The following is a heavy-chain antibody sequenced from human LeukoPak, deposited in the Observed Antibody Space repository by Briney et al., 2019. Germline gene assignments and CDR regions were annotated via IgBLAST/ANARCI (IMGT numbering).Heavy chain of an antibody. CDR3: ARDSNIVVVPAARGYMDV. D-gene: IGHD2-2*01. CDR2: INPSGGST. J-gene: IGHJ6*03. V-gene: IGHV1-46*01. CDR1: GYTFTSYY. Sequence: ASVKVSCKASGYTFTSYYMHWVRQAPGQGLEWMGIINPSGGSTSYAQKFQGRVTMTRDMSTSTVYMELSSLRSEDTAVYYCARDSNIVVVPAARGYMDVWGKGTTVTVSS.